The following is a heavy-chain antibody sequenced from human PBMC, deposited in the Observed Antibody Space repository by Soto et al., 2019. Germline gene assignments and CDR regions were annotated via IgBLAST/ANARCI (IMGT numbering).Heavy chain of an antibody. V-gene: IGHV3-21*04. Sequence: PGGSLRLSCAASGFTFSSYSMNWVRQAPGKGLEWVSSISSSSGYIYYADSVTGRFTISRDNSKNTLYLQMNSLRAEDTAVYYCTKERGRPLDYWGQGAAVTVYS. CDR2: ISSSSGYI. D-gene: IGHD3-10*01. CDR3: TKERGRPLDY. CDR1: GFTFSSYS. J-gene: IGHJ4*02.